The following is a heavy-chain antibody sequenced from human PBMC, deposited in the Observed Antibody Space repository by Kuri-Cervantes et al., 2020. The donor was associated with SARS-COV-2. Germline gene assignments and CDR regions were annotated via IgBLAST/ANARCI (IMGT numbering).Heavy chain of an antibody. Sequence: SETLSLTCAVYGGSFSGYYWSWIRQPPGKGLEWIGEINHSGSTNYNPSLKSRVTISVDTSKNQFSLKLSSVTAADTAVYYCARAGEWLFGDAFDIWGLGTMVTVSS. J-gene: IGHJ3*02. CDR2: INHSGST. D-gene: IGHD3-3*01. V-gene: IGHV4-34*01. CDR1: GGSFSGYY. CDR3: ARAGEWLFGDAFDI.